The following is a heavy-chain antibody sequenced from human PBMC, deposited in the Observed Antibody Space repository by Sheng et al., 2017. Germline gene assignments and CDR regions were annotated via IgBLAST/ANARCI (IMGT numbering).Heavy chain of an antibody. D-gene: IGHD1-1*01. Sequence: QVQLQESGPRLVKPSETLSLTCTVSGYSINSGDYWGWIRQPPGKGLEWVATIYHSGTTYYNPSLRSRITMSIDTSKNKLSLNVRFVTAADTAVYYCARARRGAGTSTYYYYYMDVWGQGTTVTVSS. J-gene: IGHJ6*03. CDR3: ARARRGAGTSTYYYYYMDV. CDR2: IYHSGTT. CDR1: GYSINSGDY. V-gene: IGHV4-38-2*02.